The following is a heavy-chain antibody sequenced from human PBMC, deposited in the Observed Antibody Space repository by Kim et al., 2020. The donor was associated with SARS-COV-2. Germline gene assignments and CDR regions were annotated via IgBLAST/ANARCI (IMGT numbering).Heavy chain of an antibody. J-gene: IGHJ6*02. D-gene: IGHD3-16*01. CDR2: ISYEGSKK. V-gene: IGHV3-30*18. Sequence: GGSLRLSCAASGFNFNNFGMHWVRQAPGKGLEWAAVISYEGSKKYYADSLKGRFTISRDSSKNTLYLQMNSLRPEDTAVYFCAKDKSFCMITFVGESGGLDVWGQGTTVTVSS. CDR3: AKDKSFCMITFVGESGGLDV. CDR1: GFNFNNFG.